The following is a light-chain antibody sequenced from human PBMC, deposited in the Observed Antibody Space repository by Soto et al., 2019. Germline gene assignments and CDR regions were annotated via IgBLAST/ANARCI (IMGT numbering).Light chain of an antibody. CDR2: SAS. Sequence: EIVLTQSPGTLSLSPGERATLSCRASQSVSSTSLAWYQQTPGQAPRLLIYSASSRATGIPDRFSGSGSGTDFTLTISRLEPEDFAVYYYQQYGSSPLTLGGGTKVDIK. V-gene: IGKV3-20*01. CDR1: QSVSSTS. J-gene: IGKJ4*01. CDR3: QQYGSSPLT.